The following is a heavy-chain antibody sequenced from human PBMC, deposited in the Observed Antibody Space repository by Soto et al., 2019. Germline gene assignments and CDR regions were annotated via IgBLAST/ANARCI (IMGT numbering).Heavy chain of an antibody. CDR1: GGSISSSSYY. Sequence: PSETLSLTCTVSGGSISSSSYYWGWIRQPPGKGLEWIGSIYYSGSTYYNPSLKSRVTISVDTSKNQFSLKLSSVTAADTAVYYCASSGGSWFDPWGQGTLVTVSS. CDR3: ASSGGSWFDP. D-gene: IGHD3-10*01. V-gene: IGHV4-39*01. CDR2: IYYSGST. J-gene: IGHJ5*02.